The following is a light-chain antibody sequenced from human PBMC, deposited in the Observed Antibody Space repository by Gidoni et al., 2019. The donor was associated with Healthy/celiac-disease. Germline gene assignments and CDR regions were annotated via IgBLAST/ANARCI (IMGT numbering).Light chain of an antibody. V-gene: IGLV1-40*01. J-gene: IGLJ2*01. CDR2: GNR. Sequence: QSVLTQPPSVSGAPGPRVHISCTGNSSTIGTGYDVHWYQQLPGTAPKLLIYGNRNRPSGVPDRFSGSKSGTSASLAITGLQAEDEADYYCQSYDSSLSGSGVFGGGTKLTVL. CDR3: QSYDSSLSGSGV. CDR1: SSTIGTGYD.